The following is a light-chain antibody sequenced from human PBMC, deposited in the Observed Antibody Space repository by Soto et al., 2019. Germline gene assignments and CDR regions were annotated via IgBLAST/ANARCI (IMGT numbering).Light chain of an antibody. CDR2: DVS. V-gene: IGLV2-14*01. CDR3: SSYTSSSTRV. CDR1: SSDVGGYNY. Sequence: QSALTQPASVSGSPGQSITISCTGTSSDVGGYNYVSWYQQHPGKAPKLMIYDVSNRPLGVSNRFSGSKSGNTASLSISGLQAEDEADYYCSSYTSSSTRVFGTGTKVTVL. J-gene: IGLJ1*01.